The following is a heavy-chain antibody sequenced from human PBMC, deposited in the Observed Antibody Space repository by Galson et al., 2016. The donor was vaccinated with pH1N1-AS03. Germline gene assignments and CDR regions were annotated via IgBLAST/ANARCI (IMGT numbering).Heavy chain of an antibody. CDR1: GFIFSHYW. CDR3: ARVLVGAAGCDY. CDR2: INSDGRDT. J-gene: IGHJ4*02. V-gene: IGHV3-74*01. Sequence: SLRLSCAVSGFIFSHYWMYWIRQAPGKGLEWVSRINSDGRDTYYADSAKGRFTISRSNAKNTLFLQMNSLRVDDTALYYCARVLVGAAGCDYWGQGTLAIVSS. D-gene: IGHD2-15*01.